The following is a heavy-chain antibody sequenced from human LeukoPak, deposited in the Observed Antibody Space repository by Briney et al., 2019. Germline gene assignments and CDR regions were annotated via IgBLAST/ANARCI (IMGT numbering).Heavy chain of an antibody. V-gene: IGHV4-30-4*08. CDR3: ARGIYSYHFDY. J-gene: IGHJ4*02. D-gene: IGHD5-18*01. CDR1: GGSINSAHFH. CDR2: IFYSGST. Sequence: SETLSLTCSGSGGSINSAHFHWNWIRQPPGKGLEWVGYIFYSGSTYYNPSLKSRVTISLDAPKNQSSLSLSSVTAADTAVYYCARGIYSYHFDYWGQGILVTVPS.